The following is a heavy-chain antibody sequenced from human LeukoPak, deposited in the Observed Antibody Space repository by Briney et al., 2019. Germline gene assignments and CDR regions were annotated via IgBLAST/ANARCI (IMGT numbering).Heavy chain of an antibody. J-gene: IGHJ4*02. CDR2: IYYSGST. CDR1: GVSISSYY. D-gene: IGHD6-6*01. CDR3: AREGGGQLDPALPVDY. V-gene: IGHV4-59*01. Sequence: SETLSLTCTVSGVSISSYYWLWIRQPPGKGLEWIGYIYYSGSTNYNPSLKSRVTISVDTSKNQFSLKLSSVTAADTAVYYCAREGGGQLDPALPVDYWGQGTLVTVSS.